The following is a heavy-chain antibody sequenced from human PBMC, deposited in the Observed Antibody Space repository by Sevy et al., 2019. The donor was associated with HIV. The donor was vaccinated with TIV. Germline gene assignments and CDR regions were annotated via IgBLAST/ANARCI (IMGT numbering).Heavy chain of an antibody. CDR3: VRERAGIDH. V-gene: IGHV3-53*01. Sequence: GGYLRLSCAASGFTVTFNSMSWVRQAPGRGLVWVSVIYVGRNTYYADSVKGRFTIFRDSFKDTVDLQMDSLRPEDSGVYYCVRERAGIDHWGQGTLVIVSS. CDR1: GFTVTFNS. J-gene: IGHJ4*02. CDR2: IYVGRNT. D-gene: IGHD6-19*01.